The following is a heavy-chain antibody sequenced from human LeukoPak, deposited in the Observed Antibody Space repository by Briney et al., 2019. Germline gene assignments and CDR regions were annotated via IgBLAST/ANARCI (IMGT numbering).Heavy chain of an antibody. D-gene: IGHD3-10*01. CDR1: GGSISSYY. CDR3: ARSHYYGSGSYYNTPASDY. CDR2: IYYSGST. J-gene: IGHJ4*02. Sequence: SETLSLTCTVSGGSISSYYWSWIRQPPGKGLEWIGYIYYSGSTNYNPSLKSRVTISVDTSKNQFSLKLSSVTAADTAVYYFARSHYYGSGSYYNTPASDYWGQGTLVTVSS. V-gene: IGHV4-59*01.